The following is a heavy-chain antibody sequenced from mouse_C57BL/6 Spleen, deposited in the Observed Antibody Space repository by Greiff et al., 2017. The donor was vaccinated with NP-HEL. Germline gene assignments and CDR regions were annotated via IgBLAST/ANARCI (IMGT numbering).Heavy chain of an antibody. CDR2: IHPNSGST. CDR3: ARAYYSNYGAY. V-gene: IGHV1-64*01. Sequence: VQLQQPGAELVKPGASVKLSCKASGYTFTSYWMHWVKQRPGQGLEWIGMIHPNSGSTNYNEKLKSKATLTVDKSSSTAYMQLSSLTSEDSAVYYCARAYYSNYGAYWGQGTLVTVSA. CDR1: GYTFTSYW. J-gene: IGHJ3*01. D-gene: IGHD2-5*01.